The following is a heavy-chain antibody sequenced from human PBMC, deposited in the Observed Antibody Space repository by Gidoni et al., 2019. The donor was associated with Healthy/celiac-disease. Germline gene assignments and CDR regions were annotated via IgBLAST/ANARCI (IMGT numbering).Heavy chain of an antibody. CDR2: ISYDGSNK. Sequence: QVPLVESGGGVVQPGRSLRLPCSASGFTFSSYAMHWVRQAPGKGLEWVAVISYDGSNKYYADSVKGRFTISRDNSKNTLYLQMNSLRAEDTAVYYCARDRVLQWLFDYWGQGTLVTVSS. CDR3: ARDRVLQWLFDY. CDR1: GFTFSSYA. D-gene: IGHD3-3*01. J-gene: IGHJ4*02. V-gene: IGHV3-30-3*01.